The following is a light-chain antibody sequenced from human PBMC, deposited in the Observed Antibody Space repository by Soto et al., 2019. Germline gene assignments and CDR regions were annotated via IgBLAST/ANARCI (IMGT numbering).Light chain of an antibody. V-gene: IGKV3-15*01. J-gene: IGKJ3*01. CDR2: AAS. Sequence: EIVMTQSPATLSVSPGERATLSCRASQSVSGNLAWYQQKPGQAPRLLIYAASTRATGIPARFSGSGSGTEFTLTFSSLQSEDFSVYYCQQYKNWPTITFGPGTKVDIK. CDR1: QSVSGN. CDR3: QQYKNWPTIT.